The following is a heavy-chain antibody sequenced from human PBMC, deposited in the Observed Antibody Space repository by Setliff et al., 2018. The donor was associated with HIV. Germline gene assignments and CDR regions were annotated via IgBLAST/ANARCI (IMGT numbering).Heavy chain of an antibody. J-gene: IGHJ3*02. V-gene: IGHV4-4*07. Sequence: PSETLSLTCSVSGASISSFYWNWIRQPAGKGLEWIGHIYTSGSTRGSTYYNPSLKSRVIISVDMSKNQFSLNLNSVTAADTAVYHCARGDTYYHDRSGYVKSALDAFDIWGRGTLVTVSS. CDR2: IYTSGSTRGST. CDR1: GASISSFY. CDR3: ARGDTYYHDRSGYVKSALDAFDI. D-gene: IGHD3-22*01.